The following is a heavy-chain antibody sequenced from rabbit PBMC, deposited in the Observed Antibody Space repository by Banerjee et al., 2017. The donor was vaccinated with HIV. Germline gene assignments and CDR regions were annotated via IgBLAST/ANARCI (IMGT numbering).Heavy chain of an antibody. CDR2: IHVGSSGFT. D-gene: IGHD4-1*01. V-gene: IGHV1S40*01. CDR3: ARDLAGVIGWNFGW. CDR1: GVSFSSNNY. J-gene: IGHJ4*01. Sequence: QSLEESGGDLVKPGASLTLTCTASGVSFSSNNYMCWVRLAPGKGLEWIACIHVGSSGFTYFANWAKGRFTISKTSSTTVTLQMTSLTAADTATYFCARDLAGVIGWNFGWWGQGTLVTVS.